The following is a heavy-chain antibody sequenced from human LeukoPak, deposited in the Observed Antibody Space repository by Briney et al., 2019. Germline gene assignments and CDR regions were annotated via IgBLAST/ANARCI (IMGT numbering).Heavy chain of an antibody. CDR2: ISYDGRNK. D-gene: IGHD3-3*01. CDR1: GFTFSSYG. V-gene: IGHV3-30*03. J-gene: IGHJ4*02. Sequence: GGSLRLSCAASGFTFSSYGMHWVRQAPGKGLEWVAVISYDGRNKYYAESVKGRFSISRDNSKNTLDLQMNSLRAEDTAVYYCARGYYDFWSGLDCFDYWGQGTLVTVSS. CDR3: ARGYYDFWSGLDCFDY.